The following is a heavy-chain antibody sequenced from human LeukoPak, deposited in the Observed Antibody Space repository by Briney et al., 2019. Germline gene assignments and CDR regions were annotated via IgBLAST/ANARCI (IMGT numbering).Heavy chain of an antibody. CDR2: INHSGST. Sequence: PSETLSLTCAVYGGSLSGYYWSWIRQPPGKGLEWIGEINHSGSTNYNPSLKSRVTISVDTSKNQFSLKLSSVTAADTAVYYCARDRGIAVAGTDFDYWGQGTLVTVSS. J-gene: IGHJ4*02. V-gene: IGHV4-34*01. CDR3: ARDRGIAVAGTDFDY. D-gene: IGHD6-19*01. CDR1: GGSLSGYY.